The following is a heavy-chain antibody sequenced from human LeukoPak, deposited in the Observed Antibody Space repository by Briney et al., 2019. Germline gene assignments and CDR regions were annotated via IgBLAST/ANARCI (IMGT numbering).Heavy chain of an antibody. CDR1: GGSISSYY. V-gene: IGHV4-59*01. Sequence: SETLSLTCTVSGGSISSYYWSWIRQPPGKGLEWIGYIYYSGITNYNPSLKSRVTISIDTSKNQFSLKLSPMTAADTAVYYCARSRRGYEYYFDYWGQGTLVTVSS. D-gene: IGHD5-12*01. CDR2: IYYSGIT. J-gene: IGHJ4*02. CDR3: ARSRRGYEYYFDY.